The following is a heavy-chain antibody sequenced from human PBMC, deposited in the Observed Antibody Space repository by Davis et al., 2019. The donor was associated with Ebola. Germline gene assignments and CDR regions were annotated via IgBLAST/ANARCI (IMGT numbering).Heavy chain of an antibody. V-gene: IGHV3-23*01. CDR1: GFSLSDYA. CDR3: ANQDRGTYYDYYGMDI. J-gene: IGHJ6*02. D-gene: IGHD3-16*01. CDR2: ISTSGATT. Sequence: GESLKISCAASGFSLSDYAMNWVRQAPGKGLEWVSRISTSGATTYYADSVEGRFTISRDNPNNMLYLQMSSLRPEDTAVYYCANQDRGTYYDYYGMDIWSQGTTVTVSS.